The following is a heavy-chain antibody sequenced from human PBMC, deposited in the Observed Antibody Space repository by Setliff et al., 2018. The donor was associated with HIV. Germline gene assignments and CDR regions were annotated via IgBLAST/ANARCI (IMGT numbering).Heavy chain of an antibody. V-gene: IGHV4-4*08. CDR3: VRAGYCSSGSCYFSGWFDP. CDR2: IYTSGSI. D-gene: IGHD2-2*01. J-gene: IGHJ5*02. CDR1: GGSISSYY. Sequence: SETLSLTCTVSGGSISSYYLSWIRQPPGKGLEWIGYIYTSGSINYNPSLKSRVTISVDPSKNQFSLKLSSLTAADTAVYYCVRAGYCSSGSCYFSGWFDPWGQGTLVTVSS.